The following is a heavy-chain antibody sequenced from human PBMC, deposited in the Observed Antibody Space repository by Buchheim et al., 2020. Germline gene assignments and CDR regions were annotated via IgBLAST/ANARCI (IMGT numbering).Heavy chain of an antibody. CDR1: GFTFSSYS. V-gene: IGHV3-48*01. J-gene: IGHJ4*02. CDR3: ARVGDCSGGSCYSRYFDY. D-gene: IGHD2-15*01. CDR2: ISSSSSTI. Sequence: EVQLVESGGGLVQPGGSLRLSCAASGFTFSSYSMNWVRQAPGKGLEWVSYISSSSSTIYYADSVKGRFTIFRDNAKNSLYLQMNSLRAEDTAVYYCARVGDCSGGSCYSRYFDYWGQGTL.